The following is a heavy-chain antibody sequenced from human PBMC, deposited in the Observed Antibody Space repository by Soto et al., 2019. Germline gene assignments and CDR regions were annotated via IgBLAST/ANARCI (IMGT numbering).Heavy chain of an antibody. D-gene: IGHD4-17*01. J-gene: IGHJ4*02. CDR2: IDPSDSYT. CDR3: ARHAGPYSDLPDY. Sequence: GESLKISCKGSGYSFTNYWISWVRHMPGKGLEWMGRIDPSDSYTNYSPSFQGHVTISADKSISTAYLQWSSLKASDTAMYYCARHAGPYSDLPDYWGQGTLVTVSS. V-gene: IGHV5-10-1*01. CDR1: GYSFTNYW.